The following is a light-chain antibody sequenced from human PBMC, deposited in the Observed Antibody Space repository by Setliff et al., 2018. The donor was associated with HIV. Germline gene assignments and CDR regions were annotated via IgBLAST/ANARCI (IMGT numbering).Light chain of an antibody. CDR3: SSYAGSNNV. CDR2: EVN. Sequence: QSALTQPPSASGSPGQSVTSSCTGTSGDVGGYNFVSWYQQHPGKAPKLMIYEVNKRPSGVPDRFSGSKSGNTASLTVSGLQAEDEADYYCSSYAGSNNVFGTGTKVTVL. V-gene: IGLV2-8*01. J-gene: IGLJ1*01. CDR1: SGDVGGYNF.